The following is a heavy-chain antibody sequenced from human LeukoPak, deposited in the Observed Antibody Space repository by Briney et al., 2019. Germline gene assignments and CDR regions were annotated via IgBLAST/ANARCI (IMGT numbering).Heavy chain of an antibody. V-gene: IGHV1-69*06. CDR1: GGTFSSYA. CDR2: IIPIFGTA. Sequence: VASVKVSCKASGGTFSSYAISWVRQAPGQGLEWMGGIIPIFGTANYAQKFQGRVTITADKSTSTAYMELSSLRSEDTAVYYCAKANVKYCSGGSCFDAFDIWGQGTMVTVSS. CDR3: AKANVKYCSGGSCFDAFDI. D-gene: IGHD2-15*01. J-gene: IGHJ3*02.